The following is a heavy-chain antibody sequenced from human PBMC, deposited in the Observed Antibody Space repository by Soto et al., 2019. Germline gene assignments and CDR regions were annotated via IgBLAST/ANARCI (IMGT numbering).Heavy chain of an antibody. V-gene: IGHV1-18*01. CDR2: ISTYNGNT. CDR1: GYPFTSHS. J-gene: IGHJ6*03. Sequence: QVQLMQSGAEVKKPGASVKVSCKASGYPFTSHSISWVRQAPGQGLEWMGWISTYNGNTNYAQKFQGRLTMTTDTSTSTAYMEVRSLSSDDTAVYYCARGVDYFYQYMDVWGKGTTVTVSS. CDR3: ARGVDYFYQYMDV.